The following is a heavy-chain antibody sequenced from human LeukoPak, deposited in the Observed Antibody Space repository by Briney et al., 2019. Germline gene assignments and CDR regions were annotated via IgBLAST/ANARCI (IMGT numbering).Heavy chain of an antibody. CDR2: IYTSGST. CDR3: ARRGIWDLQIGNWFDP. V-gene: IGHV4-4*07. Sequence: PSETLSLTCTVSGGSISSYYWSWIRQPAGKGLEWIGRIYTSGSTNYNPSLKSRATISPDTSKNQYSLRLTSVTAADTAVYYRARRGIWDLQIGNWFDPWGQGILVTVSS. CDR1: GGSISSYY. D-gene: IGHD3-16*01. J-gene: IGHJ5*02.